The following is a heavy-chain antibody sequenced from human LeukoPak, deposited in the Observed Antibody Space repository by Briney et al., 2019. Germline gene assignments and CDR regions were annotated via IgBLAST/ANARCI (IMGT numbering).Heavy chain of an antibody. V-gene: IGHV4-59*04. J-gene: IGHJ4*02. CDR2: IYYSGRT. Sequence: SETLSLTCTVSGGSISSYYWSWIRQPPGKGLEWIGIIYYSGRTYYNPSLKSRVTMSVDTSKNQFSLQLSSVTAADTAIYYCARRLDDSWSGYSNPLDFWGQGTLVTVSS. CDR1: GGSISSYY. D-gene: IGHD3-3*01. CDR3: ARRLDDSWSGYSNPLDF.